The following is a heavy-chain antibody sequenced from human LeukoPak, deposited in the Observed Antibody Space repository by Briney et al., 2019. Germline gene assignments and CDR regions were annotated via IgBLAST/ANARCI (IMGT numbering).Heavy chain of an antibody. CDR2: INPNSGGT. CDR1: GYTFTGYY. D-gene: IGHD7-27*01. V-gene: IGHV1-2*02. J-gene: IGHJ4*02. Sequence: ASVKVSCKASGYTFTGYYMHWVRQAPVHRVEWMGWINPNSGGTNYAQKFQGRVTMTRDTSISTAYMELSRLRSDDTAVYYCASTDWGSKNYWGQGTLVTVSS. CDR3: ASTDWGSKNY.